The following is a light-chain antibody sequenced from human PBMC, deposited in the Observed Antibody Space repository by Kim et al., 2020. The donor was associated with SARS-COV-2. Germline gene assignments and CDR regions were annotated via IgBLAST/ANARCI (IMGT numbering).Light chain of an antibody. CDR3: QQLNSYPPFT. J-gene: IGKJ3*01. V-gene: IGKV1-9*01. CDR1: QGISSY. CDR2: AAS. Sequence: SVGDRVTITCRASQGISSYLAWYQQKPGKAPKLLIYAASTLQSGVPSRFSGSGSGTEFTLTISSLQPEDFATYYCQQLNSYPPFTFGPGTKVDIK.